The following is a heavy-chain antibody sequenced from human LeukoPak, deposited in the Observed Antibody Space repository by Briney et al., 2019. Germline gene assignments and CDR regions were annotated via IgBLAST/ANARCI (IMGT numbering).Heavy chain of an antibody. J-gene: IGHJ4*02. D-gene: IGHD3-10*01. CDR3: ARDSFGELFPLDY. V-gene: IGHV1-2*02. CDR1: GYTFTSYG. CDR2: INPNSGGT. Sequence: GASVKVSCKASGYTFTSYGISWVRQAPGQGLEWMGWINPNSGGTNYAQKFQGRVTMTRDTSISTAYMELSRLRSDDTAVYYCARDSFGELFPLDYRGQGTLVTVSS.